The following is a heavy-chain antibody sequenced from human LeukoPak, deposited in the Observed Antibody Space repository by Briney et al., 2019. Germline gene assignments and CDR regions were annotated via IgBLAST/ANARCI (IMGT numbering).Heavy chain of an antibody. CDR1: GGSFSGYY. D-gene: IGHD4-17*01. V-gene: IGHV3-66*01. Sequence: ETLSLTCAVYGGSFSGYYWSWVRQAPGKGLEWVSVIYSGGSTYYADSVKGRFTISRDNSKNTLYLQMNSLRAEDTAVYYCAREIYGDYYFDYWGQGTLVTVSS. CDR2: IYSGGST. J-gene: IGHJ4*02. CDR3: AREIYGDYYFDY.